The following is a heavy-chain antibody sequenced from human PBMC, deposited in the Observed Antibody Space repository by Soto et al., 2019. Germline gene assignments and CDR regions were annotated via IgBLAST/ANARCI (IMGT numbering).Heavy chain of an antibody. D-gene: IGHD1-1*01. CDR1: GFSLSTSGMR. CDR3: AKTGTDGSWFDP. J-gene: IGHJ5*02. Sequence: GSGPTLVNPTQTLTLTCTFSGFSLSTSGMRVSWIRQSPGKALEWLARIDWDDDKYYSTSLRTRLTISKDTSKNQVVLTMTNMDPVDTAMYYCAKTGTDGSWFDPWGQGTLVTV. V-gene: IGHV2-70*04. CDR2: IDWDDDK.